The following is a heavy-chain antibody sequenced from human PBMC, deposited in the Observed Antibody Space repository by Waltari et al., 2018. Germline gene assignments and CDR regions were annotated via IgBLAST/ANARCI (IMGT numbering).Heavy chain of an antibody. CDR3: ARWIYYFDY. J-gene: IGHJ4*02. Sequence: EVQVLESGGDLVQPGGSLRLSCAASGFTFSSYAMNWVRQAPGKGLEWVSAISNDGTTILYADSVKGRFTISRDNSKNTLFLQMNSLRAEDTAVYYCARWIYYFDYWGQGALVTVSS. V-gene: IGHV3-23*01. CDR1: GFTFSSYA. CDR2: ISNDGTTI. D-gene: IGHD5-12*01.